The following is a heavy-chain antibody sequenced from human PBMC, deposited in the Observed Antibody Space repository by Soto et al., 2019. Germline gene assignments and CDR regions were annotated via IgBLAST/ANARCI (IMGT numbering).Heavy chain of an antibody. V-gene: IGHV3-48*02. CDR1: GFTFSSYS. D-gene: IGHD2-2*01. Sequence: GGSLRLSCAASGFTFSSYSMNWVRQAPGKGLEWVSYISSSSSTIYYADSVKGRFTISRDNAKNSLYLQMNSLRDGDTAVYYCVRDRFTSCCNWFDPWGQGTLVTVSS. CDR3: VRDRFTSCCNWFDP. J-gene: IGHJ5*02. CDR2: ISSSSSTI.